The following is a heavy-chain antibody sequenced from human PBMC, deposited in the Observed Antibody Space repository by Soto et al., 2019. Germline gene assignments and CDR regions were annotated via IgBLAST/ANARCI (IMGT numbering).Heavy chain of an antibody. J-gene: IGHJ4*02. CDR2: INHSGST. CDR1: GGSFSGYY. D-gene: IGHD5-18*01. CDR3: ARGPRYSYGLRYFVY. V-gene: IGHV4-34*01. Sequence: QVQLQQWGAGLLKPSETLSLTCAVYGGSFSGYYWSWIRQPPGKGLEWIGEINHSGSTNYNPSLKGRVTISVDTSKNQFSLKLSSVTAADTAVYYGARGPRYSYGLRYFVYWGQGTLVTVSS.